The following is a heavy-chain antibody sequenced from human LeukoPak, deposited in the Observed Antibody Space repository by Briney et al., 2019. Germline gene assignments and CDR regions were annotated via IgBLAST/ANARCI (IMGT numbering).Heavy chain of an antibody. CDR3: AGMIVVVSAIPRYYGMDV. Sequence: SETLSLTCAVYGRSFSGYYWSWIRQPPGKGLEWIGEINHSGSTNYNPSLKSRVTISVDTSKNQFSLKLSSVTAADTAVYYCAGMIVVVSAIPRYYGMDVWGQGTTVTVSS. D-gene: IGHD3-22*01. CDR2: INHSGST. J-gene: IGHJ6*02. CDR1: GRSFSGYY. V-gene: IGHV4-34*01.